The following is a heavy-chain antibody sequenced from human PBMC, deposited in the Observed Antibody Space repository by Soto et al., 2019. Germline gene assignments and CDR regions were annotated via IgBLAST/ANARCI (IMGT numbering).Heavy chain of an antibody. V-gene: IGHV4-59*01. CDR2: IYYSGST. D-gene: IGHD1-26*01. CDR1: GGSISSYY. CDR3: ARAQVGMDYFDY. J-gene: IGHJ4*02. Sequence: QVQLQESGPGLVKPSETLSLTCTGSGGSISSYYWSWIRQPPGKGLEWIGDIYYSGSTNYNPSLKSRVTISVDTSKNQFSLKLSSVTAADTAVYYCARAQVGMDYFDYWGQVTMVTVPS.